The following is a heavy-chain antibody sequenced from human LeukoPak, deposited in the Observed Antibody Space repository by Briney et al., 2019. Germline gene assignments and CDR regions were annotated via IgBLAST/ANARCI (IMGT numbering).Heavy chain of an antibody. CDR3: ARDIFPYCGGDCYVDY. V-gene: IGHV1-2*02. CDR1: GYTFTGYY. J-gene: IGHJ4*02. CDR2: INPNSGGT. Sequence: ASVKVSCKASGYTFTGYYMHWVRQAPGQGLEWMGWINPNSGGTNYAQKFQGRVTMTRDTSISTAYMELSRLRSDDTAVYYCARDIFPYCGGDCYVDYWGQATLVTVSS. D-gene: IGHD2-21*02.